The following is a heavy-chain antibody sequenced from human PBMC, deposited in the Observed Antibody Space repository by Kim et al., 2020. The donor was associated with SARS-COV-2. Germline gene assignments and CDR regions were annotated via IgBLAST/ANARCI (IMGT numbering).Heavy chain of an antibody. CDR1: GFTFSDYY. V-gene: IGHV3-11*01. Sequence: GGSLRLSCAASGFTFSDYYMSWIRQAPGKGLEWVSYISSSGSTIYYADSVKGRFTISRDNAKNSLYLQMNSLRAEDTAVYYCARDGKSYYEFWSGYEWRSYHYYGMGVWGQGTTVTVSS. CDR2: ISSSGSTI. CDR3: ARDGKSYYEFWSGYEWRSYHYYGMGV. D-gene: IGHD3-3*01. J-gene: IGHJ6*02.